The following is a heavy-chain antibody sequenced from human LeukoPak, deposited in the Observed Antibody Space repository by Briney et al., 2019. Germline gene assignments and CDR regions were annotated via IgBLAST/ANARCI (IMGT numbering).Heavy chain of an antibody. J-gene: IGHJ5*02. V-gene: IGHV3-30*18. CDR3: AKEGTPQVSTWYDL. CDR1: GVTLSPYG. Sequence: GRSLRLSCAASGVTLSPYGMHWVRQAPGKGLEWVAVISYEGGTQHYADSVKGRFIISRDNPRNTLYLQMNILRTEDTAVYYCAKEGTPQVSTWYDLWGQGTQVIAPS. D-gene: IGHD3-10*01. CDR2: ISYEGGTQ.